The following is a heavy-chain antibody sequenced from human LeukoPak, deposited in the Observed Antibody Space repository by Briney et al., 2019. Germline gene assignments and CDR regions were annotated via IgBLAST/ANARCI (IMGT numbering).Heavy chain of an antibody. D-gene: IGHD2-15*01. CDR2: MNPNSGNT. J-gene: IGHJ4*02. Sequence: ASVKVSCKASGYTFTSYDINWVRQATGQGLEWMEWMNPNSGNTSYAQKLQGRVTMTTDTSTSTAYMELRSLRSDDTAVYYCARDGGGAYCSGGSCYIIGPYFDYWGQGTLVTVSS. CDR1: GYTFTSYD. CDR3: ARDGGGAYCSGGSCYIIGPYFDY. V-gene: IGHV1-8*01.